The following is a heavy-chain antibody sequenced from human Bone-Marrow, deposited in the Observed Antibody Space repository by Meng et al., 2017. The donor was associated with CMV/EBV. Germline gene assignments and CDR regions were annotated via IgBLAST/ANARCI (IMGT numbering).Heavy chain of an antibody. V-gene: IGHV4-34*01. Sequence: SETLSLTCAVYGGSFSGYYWSWIRQPPGKGLEWIGEINHSGSTNYNPSLKSRVTISVDTSKNQFSLKLSSVTAADTAVYYCARGGWIQLVYRYYYYGMDGWGQGTTVTVSS. CDR3: ARGGWIQLVYRYYYYGMDG. D-gene: IGHD5-18*01. CDR1: GGSFSGYY. CDR2: INHSGST. J-gene: IGHJ6*02.